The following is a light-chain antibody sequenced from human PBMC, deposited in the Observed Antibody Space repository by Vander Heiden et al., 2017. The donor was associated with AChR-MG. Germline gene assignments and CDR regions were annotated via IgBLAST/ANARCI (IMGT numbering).Light chain of an antibody. CDR1: QSVSSSY. CDR3: QQDVTLPLT. J-gene: IGKJ4*01. CDR2: GAF. Sequence: EIVLTQSPGTLSLSPGERATLSCRASQSVSSSYLAWYQQKPGQAPRLLIYGAFSRATGIPDRFSGSGTGTDFTLTISRLEPEDFAVYYCQQDVTLPLTFGGGTKVDIK. V-gene: IGKV3-20*01.